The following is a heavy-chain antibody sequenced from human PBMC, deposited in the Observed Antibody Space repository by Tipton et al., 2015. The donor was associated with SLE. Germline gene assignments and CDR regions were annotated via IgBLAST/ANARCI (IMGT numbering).Heavy chain of an antibody. J-gene: IGHJ3*02. D-gene: IGHD3-3*01. CDR1: GGSFSGYY. CDR3: ARVRRGADFWSGNDAFDI. CDR2: INHSGST. V-gene: IGHV4-34*01. Sequence: TLSLTCTVYGGSFSGYYWSWIRQPPGKGLEWIGEINHSGSTNYNPSLKSRVTISVDTSKNQFSLKLSSVTAVDTAVYYCARVRRGADFWSGNDAFDIWGQGTMVTVSA.